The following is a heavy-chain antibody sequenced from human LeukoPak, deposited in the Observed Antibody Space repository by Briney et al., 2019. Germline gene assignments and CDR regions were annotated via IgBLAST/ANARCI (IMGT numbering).Heavy chain of an antibody. CDR2: IIPILGTA. V-gene: IGHV1-69*05. CDR1: GYTFTSYD. D-gene: IGHD3-10*01. Sequence: SVKVSCKASGYTFTSYDISWVRQAPGQGLEWVGRIIPILGTANYAQKFQGRVTITTDESTSTAYMELSSLRSEDTAVYYCARDRGGVSFYYYYMDVWGKGTTVTVSS. CDR3: ARDRGGVSFYYYYMDV. J-gene: IGHJ6*03.